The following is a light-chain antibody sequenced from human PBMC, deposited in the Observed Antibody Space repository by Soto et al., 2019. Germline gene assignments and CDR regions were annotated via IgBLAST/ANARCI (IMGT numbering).Light chain of an antibody. CDR3: SSYTDSTNYV. Sequence: SVLTQPASVSGSPRQSITISCTGTSSDVGTRNFVSWYQQHPGKAPKLMIYQVTNRPSGVSNRFSGSKSGNTASLTISGLQAEDEADYYCSSYTDSTNYVFGTGTKVTVL. V-gene: IGLV2-14*01. CDR1: SSDVGTRNF. CDR2: QVT. J-gene: IGLJ1*01.